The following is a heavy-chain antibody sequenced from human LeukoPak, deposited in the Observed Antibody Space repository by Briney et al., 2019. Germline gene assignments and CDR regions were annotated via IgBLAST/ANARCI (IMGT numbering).Heavy chain of an antibody. CDR2: IYYSGST. J-gene: IGHJ3*02. Sequence: SETLSLTCTVSGGSISSSSYYWGWIRQPPGKGLEGVVSIYYSGSTYYNPSLKSRVTISVDTSKNQFSLKLRSVSAADTAVYYCARRGRSSWNGAFDIWGQGAMVTVSS. D-gene: IGHD6-13*01. CDR1: GGSISSSSYY. V-gene: IGHV4-39*01. CDR3: ARRGRSSWNGAFDI.